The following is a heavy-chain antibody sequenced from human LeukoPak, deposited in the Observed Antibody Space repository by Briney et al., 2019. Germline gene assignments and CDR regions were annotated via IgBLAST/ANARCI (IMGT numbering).Heavy chain of an antibody. CDR2: IYYSGST. J-gene: IGHJ5*02. CDR1: GGSVNSSTYY. CDR3: ARELLWFGELSWFDP. V-gene: IGHV4-39*07. Sequence: SETLSLTCTVSGGSVNSSTYYWGWIRQPPGKGLEWLGNIYYSGSTYYNPSLKSRVSISVDTSKNQFSLKLSSVTAADTAVYYCARELLWFGELSWFDPWGQGTLVIVSS. D-gene: IGHD3-10*01.